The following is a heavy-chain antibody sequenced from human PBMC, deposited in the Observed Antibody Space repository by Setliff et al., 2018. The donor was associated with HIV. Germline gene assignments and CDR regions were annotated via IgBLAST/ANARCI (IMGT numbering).Heavy chain of an antibody. D-gene: IGHD3-10*01. Sequence: PSETLSLTCAVHGGSLSASYWTWIRQAPGKGLEWIGEINHGGSTNYSPSLKSRVTISVDTSQDQFSLRLTSVTAADTAVYYCAARNSGNPTRHFDYWGQGTLVTVSS. J-gene: IGHJ4*02. CDR2: INHGGST. V-gene: IGHV4-34*01. CDR1: GGSLSASY. CDR3: AARNSGNPTRHFDY.